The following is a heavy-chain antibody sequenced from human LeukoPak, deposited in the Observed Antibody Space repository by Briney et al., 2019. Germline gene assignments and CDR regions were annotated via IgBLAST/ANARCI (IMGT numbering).Heavy chain of an antibody. D-gene: IGHD3-10*01. J-gene: IGHJ4*02. V-gene: IGHV1-24*01. CDR1: GFGLSVLS. CDR3: STDSGRSYFYFDF. Sequence: GASVKVSCKISGFGLSVLSIHWMRQAPGKGLEWVGGIRPETGEPIFAQKFRGPVTITEDTFTDTGYLELRGLTSEDTAVYYCSTDSGRSYFYFDFWGQGTLVTVSS. CDR2: IRPETGEP.